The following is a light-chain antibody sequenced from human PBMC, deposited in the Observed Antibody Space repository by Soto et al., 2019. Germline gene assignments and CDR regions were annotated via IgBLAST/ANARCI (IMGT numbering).Light chain of an antibody. Sequence: QPVLTQPPSVSGAPGQRVTISCTGSSSNIGRGYDVHWYQQVPGSAPRLLLSGDNTRPSGVPDRFSGSRSGTSASLAITGLQAEDEADYYCQTFDSSLTISWVFGGGTKLTV. CDR3: QTFDSSLTISWV. J-gene: IGLJ3*02. V-gene: IGLV1-40*01. CDR2: GDN. CDR1: SSNIGRGYD.